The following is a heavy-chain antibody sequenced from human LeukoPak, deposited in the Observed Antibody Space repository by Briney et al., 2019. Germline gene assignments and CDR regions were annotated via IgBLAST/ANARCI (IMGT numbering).Heavy chain of an antibody. CDR2: IYSGGST. D-gene: IGHD2-21*01. CDR1: GFTVSSNF. J-gene: IGHJ4*02. V-gene: IGHV3-66*04. Sequence: GGSLRLSCAASGFTVSSNFMSWVRQAPGKGLEWVSVIYSGGSTYYADSVKGRFTISRDNARSSLYLQLDSLRAEDTAVYYCVRHFCVSGNCYYTRLDYWGQGALVTVSS. CDR3: VRHFCVSGNCYYTRLDY.